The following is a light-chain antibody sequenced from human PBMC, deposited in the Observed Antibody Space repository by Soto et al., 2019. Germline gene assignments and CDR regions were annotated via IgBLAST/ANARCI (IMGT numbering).Light chain of an antibody. CDR1: SSDVGGYND. V-gene: IGLV2-8*01. J-gene: IGLJ1*01. CDR3: SSFAGRTPYV. CDR2: EVS. Sequence: QSVLTQPPSASGSPGQSVTISCTGTSSDVGGYNDVSWYQRHPGKAPKLIIYEVSKRPPGVPDRFSGSKSGNTASLTVSGLQAEDEADYYCSSFAGRTPYVFGTGTKVTVL.